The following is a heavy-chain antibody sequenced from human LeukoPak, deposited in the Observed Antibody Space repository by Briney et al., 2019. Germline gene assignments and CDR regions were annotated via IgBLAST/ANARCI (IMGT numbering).Heavy chain of an antibody. D-gene: IGHD2-21*02. CDR1: GFTFSTYG. J-gene: IGHJ4*02. V-gene: IGHV3-30*02. CDR2: IRFDGSNK. Sequence: GGSLRLSCAASGFTFSTYGMHWVRQAPGQGLEWVAFIRFDGSNKYYADSVKGRFTISRDNSKNTLYLQMNSLRTEDTAVYYCAKGQFPHILVTGGFGYWGQGTLVTVSS. CDR3: AKGQFPHILVTGGFGY.